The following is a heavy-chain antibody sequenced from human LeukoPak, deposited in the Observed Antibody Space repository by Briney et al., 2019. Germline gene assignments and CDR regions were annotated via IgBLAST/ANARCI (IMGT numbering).Heavy chain of an antibody. Sequence: SETLSLTCTVSGGSISSYYWSWIRQPPGKGLGWIGEINHSGSTNYNPSLKSRVTISVDTSKNQFSLKLSSVTAADTAVYYCARSPGSGSYYLQPYYFDYWGQGTLVTVSS. D-gene: IGHD3-10*01. V-gene: IGHV4-34*01. CDR2: INHSGST. CDR1: GGSISSYY. J-gene: IGHJ4*02. CDR3: ARSPGSGSYYLQPYYFDY.